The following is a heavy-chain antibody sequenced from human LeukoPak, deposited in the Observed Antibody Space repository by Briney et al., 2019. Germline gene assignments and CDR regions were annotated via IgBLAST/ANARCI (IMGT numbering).Heavy chain of an antibody. CDR2: IRYDGSNK. Sequence: GGSLRLSCAASGFTFSSYAMSWVRQAPGKGLEWVAFIRYDGSNKYYADSVKGRFTISRDNAKNTLYLQMNSLRAEDTAVYYCAREADRSGYYFIDYWGQGTLVTVSS. J-gene: IGHJ4*02. D-gene: IGHD3-22*01. CDR1: GFTFSSYA. V-gene: IGHV3-30*02. CDR3: AREADRSGYYFIDY.